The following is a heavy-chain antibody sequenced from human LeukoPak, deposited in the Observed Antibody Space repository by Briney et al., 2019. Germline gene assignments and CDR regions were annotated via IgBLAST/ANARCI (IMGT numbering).Heavy chain of an antibody. Sequence: ASVKVSCKASGYTFTDYYIHWVRHAPGQGLEWMGWIVPHSGGTNYAQNYQGRITMTRDTSISTAYMELSSLRSDDTAVYYCARNAYCDSTNCYAWFDPWGQGTLVTVSS. CDR2: IVPHSGGT. CDR3: ARNAYCDSTNCYAWFDP. J-gene: IGHJ5*02. CDR1: GYTFTDYY. D-gene: IGHD2-2*01. V-gene: IGHV1-2*02.